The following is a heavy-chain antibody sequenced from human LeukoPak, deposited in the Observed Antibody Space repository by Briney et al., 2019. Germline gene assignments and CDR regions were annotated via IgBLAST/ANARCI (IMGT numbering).Heavy chain of an antibody. J-gene: IGHJ3*02. Sequence: PGGSLRLSCAASGFTFDDYAMHWVRQAPGKGLEWVSGISWNSGSIGYADSVKGRFTISRDNAKNSLYLQMNSLRAEDTALYYCAKDISPLELVFAFDIWGQGTMVTVSS. D-gene: IGHD3-10*01. V-gene: IGHV3-9*01. CDR2: ISWNSGSI. CDR1: GFTFDDYA. CDR3: AKDISPLELVFAFDI.